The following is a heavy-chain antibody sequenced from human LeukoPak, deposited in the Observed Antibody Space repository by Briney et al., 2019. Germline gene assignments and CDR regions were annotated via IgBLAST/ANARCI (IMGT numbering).Heavy chain of an antibody. Sequence: PGGSLRLSCAASGFTFTSDAMSWVRQAPGKGLEWVSGISGSGYTYYADSVKGRFTISRDDSKNTLYLQINSLRAEDTAVYYCARDAAVVRKAFDIWGQGTMVTVSS. J-gene: IGHJ3*02. CDR1: GFTFTSDA. CDR3: ARDAAVVRKAFDI. D-gene: IGHD3-22*01. CDR2: ISGSGYT. V-gene: IGHV3-23*01.